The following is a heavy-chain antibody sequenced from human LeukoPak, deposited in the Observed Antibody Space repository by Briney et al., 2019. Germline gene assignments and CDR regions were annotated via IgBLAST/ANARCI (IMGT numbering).Heavy chain of an antibody. CDR1: GFTFSSYW. D-gene: IGHD4-11*01. V-gene: IGHV3-7*01. CDR3: AKVGLTVTTILDYFDY. CDR2: IKQDGSEK. J-gene: IGHJ4*02. Sequence: GGSLRLSCAASGFTFSSYWMSWVRQAPGKGLEWVANIKQDGSEKYYVDSVKGRFTISRDNAKNSLYLQMNSLRAEDTAVYYCAKVGLTVTTILDYFDYWGQGTLVTVSS.